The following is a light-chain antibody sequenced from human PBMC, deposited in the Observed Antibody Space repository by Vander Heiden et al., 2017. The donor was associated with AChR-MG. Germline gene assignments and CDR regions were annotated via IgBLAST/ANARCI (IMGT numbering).Light chain of an antibody. J-gene: IGKJ4*01. CDR3: QQYDTLPLT. Sequence: ENVLTQSPGTLSLSPGERATVSCRASQSLSRNYLAWYQHKPGQAPRLVIFAASSRATDIPDRFSGSGSGTDFTLTINRLEPEDFAVYYCQQYDTLPLTFGGGTKVEIK. V-gene: IGKV3-20*01. CDR2: AAS. CDR1: QSLSRNY.